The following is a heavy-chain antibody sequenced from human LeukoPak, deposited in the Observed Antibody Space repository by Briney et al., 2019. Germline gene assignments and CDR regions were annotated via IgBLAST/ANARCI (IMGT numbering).Heavy chain of an antibody. CDR3: ARGEAARPVDY. CDR2: IYTSGST. Sequence: SQTLSLTCTVSGGSISSGSYYWSWIRQPAGKGLEWLGRIYTSGSTNYNPSLKSRATISVDTSKNQFSLKLTSLTTADTAVYYCARGEAARPVDYWGQGTLVTVSS. J-gene: IGHJ4*02. CDR1: GGSISSGSYY. D-gene: IGHD6-6*01. V-gene: IGHV4-61*02.